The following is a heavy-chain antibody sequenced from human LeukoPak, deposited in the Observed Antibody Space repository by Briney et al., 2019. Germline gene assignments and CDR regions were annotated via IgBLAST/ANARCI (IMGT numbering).Heavy chain of an antibody. CDR1: GFTFDDYG. J-gene: IGHJ4*02. D-gene: IGHD3-22*01. CDR2: ISGSGGST. CDR3: AKDRNYYDSSGYSDY. V-gene: IGHV3-23*01. Sequence: GGSLRLSCAASGFTFDDYGMSWVRQAPGKGLEWVSAISGSGGSTYYADSVKGRFTISRDNSKNTLYLQMNSLRAEDTAVYYCAKDRNYYDSSGYSDYWGQGTLVTVSS.